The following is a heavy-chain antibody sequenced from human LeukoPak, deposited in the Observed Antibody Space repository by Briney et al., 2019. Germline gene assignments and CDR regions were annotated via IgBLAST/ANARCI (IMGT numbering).Heavy chain of an antibody. J-gene: IGHJ4*02. CDR3: AKSPAVVTALFDY. CDR2: IYSGGST. V-gene: IGHV3-53*01. CDR1: GFTVSRNY. D-gene: IGHD2-21*02. Sequence: GGSLRLSCAASGFTVSRNYMTWVRQAPGKGLEWVSVIYSGGSTYYADSVKGRFTISRDNSKNTLHLQMNSLRAEDTAVYYCAKSPAVVTALFDYWGQGTLVTVSS.